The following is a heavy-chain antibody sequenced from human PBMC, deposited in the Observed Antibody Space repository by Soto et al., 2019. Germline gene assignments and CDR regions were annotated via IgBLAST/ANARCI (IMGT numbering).Heavy chain of an antibody. CDR2: ISAYNGNT. Sequence: ASVKVSCKASGYTFTSYGIRWVRQAPGQGLEWMGWISAYNGNTNYAQKLQGRVTMTTDTSTSTAYMELRSLRSDDTAVYYCARLYCISTSCYLGMDVWGQGTTVTVSS. CDR3: ARLYCISTSCYLGMDV. V-gene: IGHV1-18*01. D-gene: IGHD2-2*01. J-gene: IGHJ6*02. CDR1: GYTFTSYG.